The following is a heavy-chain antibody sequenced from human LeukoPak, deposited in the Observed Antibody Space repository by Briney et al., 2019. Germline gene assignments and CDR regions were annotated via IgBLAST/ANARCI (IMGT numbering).Heavy chain of an antibody. Sequence: AEPLSLPCTVSGGPISSYYWIWIRQPPGKALDWIGYIYYSGSTNYNPSLKSRVNISVDTSKNQFSLKLSSVTAADTAVYYCARGAVGATPYYYYCGMDVWGQGTTVTVSS. D-gene: IGHD1-26*01. V-gene: IGHV4-59*01. CDR2: IYYSGST. CDR3: ARGAVGATPYYYYCGMDV. J-gene: IGHJ6*02. CDR1: GGPISSYY.